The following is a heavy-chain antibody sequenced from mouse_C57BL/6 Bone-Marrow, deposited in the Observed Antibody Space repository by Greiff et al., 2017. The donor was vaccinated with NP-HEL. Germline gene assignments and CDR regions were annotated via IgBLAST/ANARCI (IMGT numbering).Heavy chain of an antibody. CDR1: GYAFSSSW. D-gene: IGHD2-4*01. CDR3: ARPLYIDDYDDAWFAY. V-gene: IGHV1-82*01. Sequence: QVQLQQSGPELVKPGASVKISCKASGYAFSSSWMNWVKQRPGKGLEWIGRIYPGDGDTNYNGKFKGKATLTADKSSSTAYMQLSSLTSEDSAVYFCARPLYIDDYDDAWFAYWGQGTLVTVSA. CDR2: IYPGDGDT. J-gene: IGHJ3*01.